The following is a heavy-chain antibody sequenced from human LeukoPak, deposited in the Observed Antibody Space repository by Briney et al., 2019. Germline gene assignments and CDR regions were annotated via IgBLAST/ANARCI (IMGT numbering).Heavy chain of an antibody. CDR3: ARALYDSSAYSDY. J-gene: IGHJ4*02. CDR2: ISSDGNNK. CDR1: GFTFSTFA. D-gene: IGHD3-22*01. V-gene: IGHV3-30-3*01. Sequence: AGGSLRLSCAASGFTFSTFALHWVRQAPGKGLEWVAVISSDGNNKYYSDSVKGRSTISRDNSKNTLSLQMTSLRAEDTGVYYCARALYDSSAYSDYWGQGTLVTVSS.